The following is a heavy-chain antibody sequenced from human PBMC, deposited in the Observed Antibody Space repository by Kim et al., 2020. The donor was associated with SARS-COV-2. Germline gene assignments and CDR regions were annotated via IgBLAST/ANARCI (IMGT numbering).Heavy chain of an antibody. J-gene: IGHJ4*02. V-gene: IGHV1-46*01. Sequence: YAQKFQGRVIMTRDTSTSTVYMELSSLKFDDTAVYYCARDPIPVAGPPYYWGQGTLVTVSS. D-gene: IGHD6-19*01. CDR3: ARDPIPVAGPPYY.